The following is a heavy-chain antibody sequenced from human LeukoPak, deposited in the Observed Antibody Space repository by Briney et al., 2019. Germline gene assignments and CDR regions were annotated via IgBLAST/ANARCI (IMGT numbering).Heavy chain of an antibody. CDR2: INHSGST. J-gene: IGHJ6*04. CDR3: ARGHRRYYGSGSYYSPPYYYYGMDV. Sequence: SETLSLTCAVYGGSFSGYYWSWIRQPPGKGLEWIGEINHSGSTNYNPSLKSRVTISVDTSKNQFSLKLSSVTAADTAVYYCARGHRRYYGSGSYYSPPYYYYGMDVWGKGTTVTVSS. V-gene: IGHV4-34*01. D-gene: IGHD3-10*01. CDR1: GGSFSGYY.